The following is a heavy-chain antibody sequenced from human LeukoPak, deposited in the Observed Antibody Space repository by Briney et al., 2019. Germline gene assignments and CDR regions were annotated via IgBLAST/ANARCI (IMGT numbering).Heavy chain of an antibody. D-gene: IGHD1-26*01. Sequence: ASVKVSCKVSGYTLTELSMHWVRQAPGKGLEWMGGFDPEDGETIYAQKFQGRVTMTEDISTDTAYMELSSLRSEDTAVYYCATENPVGATTPFGYWGQGTLVTVSS. CDR1: GYTLTELS. J-gene: IGHJ4*02. V-gene: IGHV1-24*01. CDR3: ATENPVGATTPFGY. CDR2: FDPEDGET.